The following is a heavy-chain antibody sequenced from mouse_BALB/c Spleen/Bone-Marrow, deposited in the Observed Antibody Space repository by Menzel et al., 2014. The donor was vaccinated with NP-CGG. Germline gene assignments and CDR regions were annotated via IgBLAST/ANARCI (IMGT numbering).Heavy chain of an antibody. CDR3: ARDVPLYDVGYFDY. CDR2: ISSGSSTI. Sequence: EVKLMESGGGLVQPGGSRKLSCAASGFTFSSFGMHWVRQAPEKGLEWVAYISSGSSTICYADTVKGRFTISRDNPKNTLFLQMTSLRSEDTAMYYCARDVPLYDVGYFDYWGQGTTLTVSS. V-gene: IGHV5-17*02. D-gene: IGHD2-14*01. CDR1: GFTFSSFG. J-gene: IGHJ2*01.